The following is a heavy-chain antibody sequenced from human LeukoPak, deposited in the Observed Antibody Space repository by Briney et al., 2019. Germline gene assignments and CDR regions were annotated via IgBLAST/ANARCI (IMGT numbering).Heavy chain of an antibody. CDR3: AKGTCIGSRNYYEASRYFDY. Sequence: GGSLRLSCAASGFIFSNYAMSWVRQAPGKGLEWVSVISGGGSNTYYADSVKGRFTISRDNSKKALYLQMNSLRAEDTAIYYCAKGTCIGSRNYYEASRYFDYWGQGTLVTVSS. V-gene: IGHV3-23*01. J-gene: IGHJ4*02. CDR2: ISGGGSNT. CDR1: GFIFSNYA. D-gene: IGHD3-10*01.